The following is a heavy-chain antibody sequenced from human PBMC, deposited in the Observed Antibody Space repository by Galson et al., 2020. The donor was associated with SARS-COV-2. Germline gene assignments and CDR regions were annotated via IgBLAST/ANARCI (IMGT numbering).Heavy chain of an antibody. CDR1: GGSISTGGYY. Sequence: SETLSLTCTVSGGSISTGGYYWSWIRQHPGKGLEWIGYIYYSGSAHYNPSLKSRLVISVDTSQSQFSLKLSSVTAADTAVYYCARGAGWFGELNFDYWGKGALVTVSS. CDR2: IYYSGSA. CDR3: ARGAGWFGELNFDY. D-gene: IGHD3-10*01. V-gene: IGHV4-31*03. J-gene: IGHJ4*02.